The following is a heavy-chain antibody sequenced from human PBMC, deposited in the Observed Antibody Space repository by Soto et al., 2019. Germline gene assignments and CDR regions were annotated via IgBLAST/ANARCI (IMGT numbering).Heavy chain of an antibody. CDR3: ARRIGSGSILPQFIQVKYYYYGMDV. V-gene: IGHV4-34*01. CDR1: GGSFSGYY. CDR2: INHSGST. D-gene: IGHD3-3*01. Sequence: PSEPLSLTCAVYGGSFSGYYWSWIRQPPGKGLEWIGEINHSGSTNYNPSLKSRVTISVDTSKNQFSLKLSSVTAADTAVYYCARRIGSGSILPQFIQVKYYYYGMDVWGQGTTVTVSS. J-gene: IGHJ6*02.